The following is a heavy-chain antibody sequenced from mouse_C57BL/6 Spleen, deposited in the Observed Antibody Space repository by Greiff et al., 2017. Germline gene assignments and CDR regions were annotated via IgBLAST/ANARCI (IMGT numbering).Heavy chain of an antibody. Sequence: QVQLKQPGAELVMPGASVKLSCKASGYTFTSYWMHWVKQRPGQGLEWIGEFDPSDSYTNYNQKFKGKSTLTVDKSSSTAYMQLSSLTSEDSAVYYCARSKDDWYFDVWGTGTTVTVSS. CDR2: FDPSDSYT. V-gene: IGHV1-69*01. CDR3: ARSKDDWYFDV. J-gene: IGHJ1*03. CDR1: GYTFTSYW.